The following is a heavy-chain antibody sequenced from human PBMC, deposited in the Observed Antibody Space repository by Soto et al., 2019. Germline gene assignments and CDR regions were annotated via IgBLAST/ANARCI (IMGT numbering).Heavy chain of an antibody. CDR2: INHSGST. J-gene: IGHJ6*02. Sequence: PSETLSLTCAVYGGSFSGYYWSWIRQPPGKGREWIGEINHSGSTNYNPSLKSRVTISVDTSKNQFSLKLSSVTAADTAVYYCARGKSIRTLGYCSSTSCPKYYYGMDVWGQGTTVTVSS. D-gene: IGHD2-2*01. V-gene: IGHV4-34*01. CDR1: GGSFSGYY. CDR3: ARGKSIRTLGYCSSTSCPKYYYGMDV.